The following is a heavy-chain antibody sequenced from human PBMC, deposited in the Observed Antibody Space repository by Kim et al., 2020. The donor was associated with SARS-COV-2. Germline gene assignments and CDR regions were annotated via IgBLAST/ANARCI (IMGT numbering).Heavy chain of an antibody. D-gene: IGHD3-9*01. V-gene: IGHV1-3*01. CDR3: ARGDILTGYYRV. Sequence: ASVKVSCKASGYTFTSYAMHWVRQAPGQRLEWMGWINAGNGNTKYSQKFQGRVTITRDTSASTAYMELSSLRSEDTAVYYCARGDILTGYYRVWGQGTLVTVSS. CDR1: GYTFTSYA. CDR2: INAGNGNT. J-gene: IGHJ4*02.